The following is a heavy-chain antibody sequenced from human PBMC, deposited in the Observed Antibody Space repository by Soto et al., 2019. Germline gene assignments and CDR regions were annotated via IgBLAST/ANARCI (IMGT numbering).Heavy chain of an antibody. J-gene: IGHJ6*02. CDR2: ISATGGTI. D-gene: IGHD3-10*01. CDR3: AKDRGFGAGHGLDV. Sequence: EVQRLESGGGLVQPGGSLRCSCAASGFTFSSHAMSWVRQAPGKGLEWVSAISATGGTIYYADSVKGRFTISRDNSKNTLYLQMNNLRAEDTALYYCAKDRGFGAGHGLDVWGQGTTVTVSS. CDR1: GFTFSSHA. V-gene: IGHV3-23*01.